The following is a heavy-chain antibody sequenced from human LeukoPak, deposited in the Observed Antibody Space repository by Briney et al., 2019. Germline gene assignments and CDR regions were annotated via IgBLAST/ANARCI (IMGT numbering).Heavy chain of an antibody. CDR1: GGSFSGYY. V-gene: IGHV4-34*01. Sequence: SETLSLTCAVYGGSFSGYYWSWIRQPPGKGLEWIGEVSHSGSTNYNPSLKSRVTISVDTSKNQFSLKLSSVTAADTAVYYCATGNYDSSGYFFDYWGQGTLVTVPS. J-gene: IGHJ4*02. CDR3: ATGNYDSSGYFFDY. CDR2: VSHSGST. D-gene: IGHD3-22*01.